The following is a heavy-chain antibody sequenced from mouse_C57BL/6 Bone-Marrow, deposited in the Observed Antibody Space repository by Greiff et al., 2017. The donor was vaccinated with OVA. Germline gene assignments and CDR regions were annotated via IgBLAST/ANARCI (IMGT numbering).Heavy chain of an antibody. Sequence: EVKVVESGGGLVQSGRSLRLSCATSGFTFSDFYMEWVRQAPGKGLEWIAASRNKANDYTTEYSASVKGRFIVSRDTSQSILYLQMNDLRAEDTAIYYCARDEGYGPFAYWGQGTLVTVSA. CDR3: ARDEGYGPFAY. V-gene: IGHV7-1*01. CDR2: SRNKANDYTT. D-gene: IGHD1-1*01. J-gene: IGHJ3*01. CDR1: GFTFSDFY.